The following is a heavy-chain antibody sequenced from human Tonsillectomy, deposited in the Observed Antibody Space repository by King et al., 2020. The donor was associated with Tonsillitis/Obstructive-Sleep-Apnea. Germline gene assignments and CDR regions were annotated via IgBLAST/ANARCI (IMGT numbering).Heavy chain of an antibody. V-gene: IGHV1-8*01. Sequence: VQLVESGAEVKKPGASVKVSCKASGYTFTSYDINWVRQATGQGLEWMGWMNPNSGNTGYAQKFQGRVTMTRNTSISTAYMELSSLRSEDTAVYYCARMAYYYDSRYYFDYWGQGTLVTVSS. D-gene: IGHD3-22*01. J-gene: IGHJ4*02. CDR1: GYTFTSYD. CDR2: MNPNSGNT. CDR3: ARMAYYYDSRYYFDY.